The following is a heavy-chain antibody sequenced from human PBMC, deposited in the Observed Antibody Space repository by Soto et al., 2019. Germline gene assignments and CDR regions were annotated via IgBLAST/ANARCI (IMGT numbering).Heavy chain of an antibody. CDR2: IYYSGST. CDR3: ASYDSTKEYFDY. Sequence: PSETLSLTCTVSGGSISSGDYYWSWIRQPPGKGLEWIGYIYYSGSTYYNPSLKSRVTISVDTSKNQFSLKLSSVTAADTAVYYCASYDSTKEYFDYWGQGTLVTAPQ. J-gene: IGHJ4*02. V-gene: IGHV4-30-4*01. CDR1: GGSISSGDYY. D-gene: IGHD3-22*01.